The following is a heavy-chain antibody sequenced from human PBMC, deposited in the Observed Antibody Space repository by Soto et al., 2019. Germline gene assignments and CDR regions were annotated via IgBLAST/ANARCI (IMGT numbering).Heavy chain of an antibody. CDR2: ISAYNGNT. Sequence: GASVKVSCKASGYTFTSYGISWVRQAPGQGLEWMGWISAYNGNTNYAQKLQGRVTMTTDTSTSTAYMELRSLRSDDTAVYYCARDRRSGGYYYYSYGMDVWGQGTTVTVSS. CDR3: ARDRRSGGYYYYSYGMDV. J-gene: IGHJ6*02. V-gene: IGHV1-18*04. D-gene: IGHD2-15*01. CDR1: GYTFTSYG.